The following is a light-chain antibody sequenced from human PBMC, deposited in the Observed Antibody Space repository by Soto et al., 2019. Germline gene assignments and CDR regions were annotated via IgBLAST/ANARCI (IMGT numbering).Light chain of an antibody. J-gene: IGKJ3*01. Sequence: AIQLTQSPSSLSASVGDRVTITCRASQDISSALAWYQQKAGKAPKLLIYDASTLQSGVPLTFSASGSGTDFALTISNLQPEDFATYYCQQCSSFPFTFGPGTTVDFK. V-gene: IGKV1-13*02. CDR1: QDISSA. CDR2: DAS. CDR3: QQCSSFPFT.